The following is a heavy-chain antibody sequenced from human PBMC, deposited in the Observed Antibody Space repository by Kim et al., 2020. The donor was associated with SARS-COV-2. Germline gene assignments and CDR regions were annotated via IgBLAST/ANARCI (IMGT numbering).Heavy chain of an antibody. CDR3: ARAAGRSYY. D-gene: IGHD6-13*01. J-gene: IGHJ4*02. V-gene: IGHV3-53*01. Sequence: GSTYYADYVKGRFTISRDNSKNTLYLQMNSLRAEDTAVYYCARAAGRSYYWGQGTLVTVSS. CDR2: GST.